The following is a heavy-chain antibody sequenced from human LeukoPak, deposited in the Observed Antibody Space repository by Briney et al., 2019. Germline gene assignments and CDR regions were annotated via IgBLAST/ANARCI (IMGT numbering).Heavy chain of an antibody. CDR2: INPSGGST. CDR3: ARAMTYYDSSGYYKDYYGMDV. Sequence: GASVKVSCKASGYTFTSYYMHWVRQAPGQGLEWMGIINPSGGSTSYAQKFQGRVTMTRDTSTSTVYMELSSLRSEDTAVYYCARAMTYYDSSGYYKDYYGMDVWGQGTTVTVSS. V-gene: IGHV1-46*01. CDR1: GYTFTSYY. D-gene: IGHD3-22*01. J-gene: IGHJ6*02.